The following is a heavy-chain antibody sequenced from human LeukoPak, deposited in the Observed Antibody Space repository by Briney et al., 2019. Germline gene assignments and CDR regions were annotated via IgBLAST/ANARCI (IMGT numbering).Heavy chain of an antibody. CDR1: GFTFSGYA. J-gene: IGHJ4*02. CDR3: AKYGPQDSGSSHFDY. V-gene: IGHV3-23*01. CDR2: IRDSGSST. D-gene: IGHD1-26*01. Sequence: GGALRLSCAASGFTFSGYAMSWVRQAPGKGLEWVSAIRDSGSSTHYADSVKGRFTTSRDNSKNTLFLQTNSLRAEDTAIYYCAKYGPQDSGSSHFDYWGQGALVTVSS.